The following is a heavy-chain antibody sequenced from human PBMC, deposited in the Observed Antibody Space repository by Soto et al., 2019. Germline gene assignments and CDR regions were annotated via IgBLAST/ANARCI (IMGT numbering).Heavy chain of an antibody. D-gene: IGHD2-15*01. J-gene: IGHJ4*02. Sequence: PGGSLRLSCTASGFNFRDYYMSWIRKKTGKGLVWVSRINSNGSSTSYADSVKGRFTISRDNAKNTLYLQMNSLRAEDTAVYYCVRTSLVVAAATREDYWGQGTLVTVSS. V-gene: IGHV3-74*01. CDR2: INSNGSST. CDR1: GFNFRDYY. CDR3: VRTSLVVAAATREDY.